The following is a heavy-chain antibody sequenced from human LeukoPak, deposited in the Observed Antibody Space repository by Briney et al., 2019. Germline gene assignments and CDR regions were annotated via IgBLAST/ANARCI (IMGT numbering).Heavy chain of an antibody. D-gene: IGHD2-15*01. V-gene: IGHV3-20*04. Sequence: GGSLRLSCAASGFTFSSYSMNWVRQAPGKGLEWVSGIDSIGGSTAYADSVKGRFTISRDNAKNSLYLQMNSLRAEDTAFYYCARDPCSGGSCYAGGFDYWGQGTLVTVSS. CDR2: IDSIGGST. J-gene: IGHJ4*02. CDR1: GFTFSSYS. CDR3: ARDPCSGGSCYAGGFDY.